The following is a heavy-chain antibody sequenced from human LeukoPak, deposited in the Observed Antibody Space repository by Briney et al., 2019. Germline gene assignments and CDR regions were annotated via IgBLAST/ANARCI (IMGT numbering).Heavy chain of an antibody. CDR1: GFTFSNYW. Sequence: PGGSLRLSCAASGFTFSNYWMSWVRQAPGKGLEWVANIKQDGSVEYYVDSVKGRFTISRDNAKNSLYLQMNSLRGEDTAVYYCARAPRPGFWSGYCEYWGQGTLVTVSS. D-gene: IGHD3-3*01. J-gene: IGHJ4*02. V-gene: IGHV3-7*01. CDR2: IKQDGSVE. CDR3: ARAPRPGFWSGYCEY.